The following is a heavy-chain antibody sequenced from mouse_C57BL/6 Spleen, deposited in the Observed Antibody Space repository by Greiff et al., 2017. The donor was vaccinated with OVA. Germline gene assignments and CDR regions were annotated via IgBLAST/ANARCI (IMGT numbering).Heavy chain of an antibody. V-gene: IGHV1-74*01. D-gene: IGHD1-1*01. CDR3: AKDRDYDGSAWFAY. CDR2: IHPSDSDT. CDR1: GYTFTSYW. J-gene: IGHJ3*01. Sequence: VQLQQPGAELVKPGASVKVSCKASGYTFTSYWMHWVKQRPGQGLEWIGRIHPSDSDTTYNQKFKGKATLTVDNSSSTAYMQLSSLTSEDSAVYYGAKDRDYDGSAWFAYWGQGTLVTVSA.